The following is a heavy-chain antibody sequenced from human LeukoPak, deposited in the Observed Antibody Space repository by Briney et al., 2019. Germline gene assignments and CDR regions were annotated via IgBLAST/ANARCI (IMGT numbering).Heavy chain of an antibody. CDR3: ARARWQLVPYFDS. CDR1: GHTFTDYY. D-gene: IGHD6-6*01. J-gene: IGHJ4*02. Sequence: ASVKVSCKASGHTFTDYYMHWVRQVPGQGLEWMGWINPNSGGTNFAQKFQGRVAMTRDTSISTAYMELGSLRSDDTAVYYCARARWQLVPYFDSWGQGTLVTVSS. V-gene: IGHV1-2*02. CDR2: INPNSGGT.